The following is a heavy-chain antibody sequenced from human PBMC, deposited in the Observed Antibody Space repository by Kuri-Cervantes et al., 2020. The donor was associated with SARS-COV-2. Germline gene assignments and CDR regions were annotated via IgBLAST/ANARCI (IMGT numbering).Heavy chain of an antibody. J-gene: IGHJ3*02. CDR2: IIPILGTA. CDR3: AGRLRFSHSDAFDI. V-gene: IGHV1-69*11. Sequence: SVKVSCKASGYTFTGYYMHWVRQAPGQGLEWMGRIIPILGTANYAQKIQGRVTITADESTSTAYMELSSLRSEDTAVYYCAGRLRFSHSDAFDIWGQGTMVTVSS. CDR1: GYTFTGYY. D-gene: IGHD3-3*01.